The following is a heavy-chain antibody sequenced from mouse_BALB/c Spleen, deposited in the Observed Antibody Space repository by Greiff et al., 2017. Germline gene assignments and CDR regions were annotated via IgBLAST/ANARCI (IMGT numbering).Heavy chain of an antibody. CDR1: GFSLTGYG. Sequence: QVQLKESGPGLVAPAQCLSISCTASGFSLTGYGVNWVRQPPGKGLEWLGKIWGDGSTDYNSALNSRLTISKDNSKGHVFLIMNSLQTADTSRYYCAQTGAYAMDYWGQGTSVTVSS. V-gene: IGHV2-6-7*01. J-gene: IGHJ4*01. D-gene: IGHD4-1*01. CDR2: IWGDGST. CDR3: AQTGAYAMDY.